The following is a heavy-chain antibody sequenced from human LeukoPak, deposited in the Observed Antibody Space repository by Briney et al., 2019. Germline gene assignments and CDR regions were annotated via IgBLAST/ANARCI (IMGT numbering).Heavy chain of an antibody. CDR1: GYSISSGYY. Sequence: PSETLSLTCAVSGYSISSGYYWGWIRPPPGKGLEWIGSIYHSGSTYYNPSLKSRVTISVDTSKNQFSLKLSSVTAADTAVYYCARDGVVGAKVYWGQGTLVTVSS. D-gene: IGHD1-26*01. CDR3: ARDGVVGAKVY. J-gene: IGHJ4*02. CDR2: IYHSGST. V-gene: IGHV4-38-2*02.